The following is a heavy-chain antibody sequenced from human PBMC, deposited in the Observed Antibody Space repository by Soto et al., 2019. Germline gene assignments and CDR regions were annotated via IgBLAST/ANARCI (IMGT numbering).Heavy chain of an antibody. CDR1: GGSINSGDYY. D-gene: IGHD2-21*01. V-gene: IGHV4-30-4*01. Sequence: QVQLQESGPGLVKPSQTLSLTCTVSGGSINSGDYYWNWIRQPPGKGLEWIGYIYYSGSTYYTPSLKTRVTISVDTSKIQFSLKLSSVTAADTAVYYCAGGMVIAAPGAFDVWGQGTMVTVSS. J-gene: IGHJ3*01. CDR3: AGGMVIAAPGAFDV. CDR2: IYYSGST.